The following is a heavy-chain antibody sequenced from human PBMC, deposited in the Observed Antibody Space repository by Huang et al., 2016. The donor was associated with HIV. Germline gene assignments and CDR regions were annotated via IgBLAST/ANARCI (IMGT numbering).Heavy chain of an antibody. CDR2: IFYPGSA. V-gene: IGHV4-39*01. J-gene: IGHJ4*02. CDR1: DGSLNSGKYY. Sequence: QLHLPSGPGLVKHSETLSLPCNVSDGSLNSGKYYWGWIRQSPGKGLEWIGSIFYPGSAHYNPSLESLGTIFVDSSKSQLSVRLRSVTAADTAVYYCARRRTHFTFDYWGQGTLVTVSS. CDR3: ARRRTHFTFDY.